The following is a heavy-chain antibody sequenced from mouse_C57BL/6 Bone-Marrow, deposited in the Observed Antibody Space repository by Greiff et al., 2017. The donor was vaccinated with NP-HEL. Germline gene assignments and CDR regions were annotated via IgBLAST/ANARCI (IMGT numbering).Heavy chain of an antibody. CDR2: IWSGGST. J-gene: IGHJ4*01. V-gene: IGHV2-2*01. CDR3: ARSPPLTTVVADAMDY. Sequence: VKLVESGPGLVQPSQSLSITCTVSGFSLTSYGVHWVRQSPGKGLEWLGVIWSGGSTDYNAAFISRLSISKDNSKSQVFFKMNSLQADDTAIYYCARSPPLTTVVADAMDYWGQGTSVTVSS. CDR1: GFSLTSYG. D-gene: IGHD1-1*01.